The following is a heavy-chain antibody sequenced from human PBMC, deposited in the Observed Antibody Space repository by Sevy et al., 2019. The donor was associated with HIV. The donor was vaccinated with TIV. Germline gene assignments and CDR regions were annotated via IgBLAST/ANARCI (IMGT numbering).Heavy chain of an antibody. CDR2: IYYSGRT. D-gene: IGHD3-10*01. CDR1: GGSLSSGTYY. CDR3: ARLGRRGYYFDY. J-gene: IGHJ4*02. Sequence: SETLSLTCTVSGGSLSSGTYYWGWIRQPPGKGLGWIGSIYYSGRTSYNPSLESRVTISVDTSKNQLSLKVTSMTAADTAVYYCARLGRRGYYFDYWGQGTLVTVSS. V-gene: IGHV4-39*01.